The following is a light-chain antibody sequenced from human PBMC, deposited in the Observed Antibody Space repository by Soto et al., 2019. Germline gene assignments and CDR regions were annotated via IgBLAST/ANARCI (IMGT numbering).Light chain of an antibody. V-gene: IGKV3-11*01. CDR1: QSVSSY. CDR2: DAS. Sequence: ELVLTPSPATLSLSQGERAPLSCRASQSVSSYLAWYQQKPGQAPRLLIYDASNRATGIPARFSGSGSGTDFTPTISSLEPEDFAVYYCQQRSNWPITFAQGTRLEI. J-gene: IGKJ5*01. CDR3: QQRSNWPIT.